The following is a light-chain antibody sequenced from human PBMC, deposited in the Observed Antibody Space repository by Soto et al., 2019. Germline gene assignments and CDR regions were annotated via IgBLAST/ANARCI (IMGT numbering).Light chain of an antibody. Sequence: QSALTQPASVSGSPGQSITISCTGTPSDIGRYNYVSWYQQFPGKVPKLLIYEVTYRPSGVSARFSGSKSGSTASLTISGLQAEDEADYYCCSYARTYRLMIFGEGTKLTVL. V-gene: IGLV2-14*01. CDR1: PSDIGRYNY. CDR3: CSYARTYRLMI. J-gene: IGLJ2*01. CDR2: EVT.